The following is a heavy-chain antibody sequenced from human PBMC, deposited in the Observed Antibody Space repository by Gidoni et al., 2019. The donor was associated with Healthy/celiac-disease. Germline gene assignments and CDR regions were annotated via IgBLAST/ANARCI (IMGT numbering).Heavy chain of an antibody. V-gene: IGHV4-61*02. J-gene: IGHJ5*02. Sequence: GSTNYNPSLKSRVTISVDTSKNQFSLKLSSVTAADTAVYYCARGSPWFDPWGQGTLVTVSS. CDR2: GST. CDR3: ARGSPWFDP.